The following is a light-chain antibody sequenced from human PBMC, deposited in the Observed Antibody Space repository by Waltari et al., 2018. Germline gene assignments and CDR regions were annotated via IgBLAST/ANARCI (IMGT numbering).Light chain of an antibody. V-gene: IGLV2-14*03. CDR1: SSDVGGYKY. J-gene: IGLJ3*02. Sequence: QSALTQPASVSGSPGQSITISCTGTSSDVGGYKYVSWYQQHPGKAPKLLIYDVSNRPSGFSNRFSGSKSGNTASLTISGRQAADEADYYCSSYTSSTVVFGGGTKLTVL. CDR3: SSYTSSTVV. CDR2: DVS.